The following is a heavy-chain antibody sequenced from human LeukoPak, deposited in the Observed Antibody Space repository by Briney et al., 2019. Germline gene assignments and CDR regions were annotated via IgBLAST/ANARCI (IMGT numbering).Heavy chain of an antibody. D-gene: IGHD3-10*01. V-gene: IGHV3-23*01. J-gene: IGHJ3*02. CDR1: GFTVRTHS. CDR2: ISGSGGST. Sequence: PGGSLRLSCTASGFTVRTHSTSWVRQAPGKGLEWVSGISGSGGSTYSADSVKGRFTISRDNSKNTLYLQMNTLRAEDTAVYYCARSIYASGSFYTFDIWGQGTMVTVSS. CDR3: ARSIYASGSFYTFDI.